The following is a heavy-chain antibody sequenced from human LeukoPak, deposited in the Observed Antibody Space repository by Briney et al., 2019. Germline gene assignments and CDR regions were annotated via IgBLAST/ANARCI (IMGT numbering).Heavy chain of an antibody. D-gene: IGHD3-3*01. CDR3: ARDAYDFWGGSIYFYLYMDV. CDR1: EFAFSEYS. V-gene: IGHV3-48*01. J-gene: IGHJ6*03. CDR2: ISSNGSSV. Sequence: GGSLRLSCAPSEFAFSEYSMNWVRQAPGKGLEWVAFISSNGSSVQYADSVKGRFTVSRDNAKNSLYLQMNSLRAEDTAVYYCARDAYDFWGGSIYFYLYMDVWGKGTTVIVSS.